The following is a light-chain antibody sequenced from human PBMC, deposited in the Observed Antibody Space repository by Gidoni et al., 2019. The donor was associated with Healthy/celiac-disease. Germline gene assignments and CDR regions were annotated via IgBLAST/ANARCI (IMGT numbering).Light chain of an antibody. Sequence: QSALTPPRSVSGSPGQSVTISCTGTSSYVGGYNYVSCYQQHPGKAPKLMIYDVSKRPSGVPDRFSGSKSGNTASLTISGLQAEDEADYYCCSYAGSYVFGTGTKVTVL. CDR2: DVS. J-gene: IGLJ1*01. V-gene: IGLV2-11*01. CDR3: CSYAGSYV. CDR1: SSYVGGYNY.